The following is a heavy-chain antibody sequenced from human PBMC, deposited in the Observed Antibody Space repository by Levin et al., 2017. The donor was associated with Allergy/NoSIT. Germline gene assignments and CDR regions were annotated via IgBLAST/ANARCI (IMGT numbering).Heavy chain of an antibody. V-gene: IGHV4-61*01. J-gene: IGHJ3*02. D-gene: IGHD3-10*01. Sequence: SQTLSLTCTVSGGSVSSGSYYWSWIRQPPGKGLEWIGYIYYSGSTNYNPSLKSRVTISVDTSKNQFSLKVSSVTAADTAVYYCARDQDGSGSFDAFDIWGQGTMVTVSS. CDR2: IYYSGST. CDR1: GGSVSSGSYY. CDR3: ARDQDGSGSFDAFDI.